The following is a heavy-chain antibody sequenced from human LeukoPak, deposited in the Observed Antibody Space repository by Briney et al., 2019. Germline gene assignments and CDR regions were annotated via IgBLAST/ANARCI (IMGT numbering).Heavy chain of an antibody. V-gene: IGHV1-8*01. CDR3: ASYYGDFDY. CDR1: GYTFTNYD. Sequence: ASVKVSCKASGYTFTNYDINWVRQATGQGLEWMGWMSPNSGNTGYAQKFKGRVTMTRDTSTSTVYMELSSLRSEDTAVYYCASYYGDFDYWGQGTLVTVSS. D-gene: IGHD4-17*01. J-gene: IGHJ4*02. CDR2: MSPNSGNT.